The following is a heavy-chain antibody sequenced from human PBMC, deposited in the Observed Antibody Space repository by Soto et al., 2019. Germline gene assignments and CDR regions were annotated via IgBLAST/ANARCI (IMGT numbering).Heavy chain of an antibody. CDR1: GYTFTSYG. V-gene: IGHV1-18*01. J-gene: IGHJ4*02. D-gene: IGHD3-10*01. CDR2: ISAYNGNT. CDR3: ARDRGELLWFGDSPVSATSGD. Sequence: QVQLVQSGAEVKKPGASVKVSCKASGYTFTSYGISWVRQAPGQGLEWMGWISAYNGNTNYAQKLQGRVTMTTDTSTSTAYMELRSLRSDDTAVYYCARDRGELLWFGDSPVSATSGDWGQGTLVTVSS.